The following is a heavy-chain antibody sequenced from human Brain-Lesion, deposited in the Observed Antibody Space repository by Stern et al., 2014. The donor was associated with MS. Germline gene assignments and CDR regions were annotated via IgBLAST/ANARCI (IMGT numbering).Heavy chain of an antibody. CDR1: GGSIGRSSYY. CDR3: ARGAGVFDS. CDR2: IFYTGST. Sequence: QLVQSGPGLVKPSETLSLTCTVSGGSIGRSSYYWGWIRQPPGKGLEWIGNIFYTGSTFYDPSLKSPVPLFVAPSNNHFSLDLNSVTAADTAVYYCARGAGVFDSWGQGTLVTVSP. D-gene: IGHD6-19*01. J-gene: IGHJ4*02. V-gene: IGHV4-39*02.